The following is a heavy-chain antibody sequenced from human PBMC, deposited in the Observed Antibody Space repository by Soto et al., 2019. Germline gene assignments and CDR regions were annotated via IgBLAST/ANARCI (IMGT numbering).Heavy chain of an antibody. J-gene: IGHJ5*02. Sequence: QVQLVQSGAEVKKPGSSVKVSCKASGGTFSSYAISWVRQAPGQGLEWMGGIIPIFGTANYAQKFQGRVTITADESTSTAYMELSSLRSEDTAVYYCARSDCRPEYSSLYWFDPWGQGTLVTVSS. CDR1: GGTFSSYA. CDR2: IIPIFGTA. CDR3: ARSDCRPEYSSLYWFDP. D-gene: IGHD6-6*01. V-gene: IGHV1-69*01.